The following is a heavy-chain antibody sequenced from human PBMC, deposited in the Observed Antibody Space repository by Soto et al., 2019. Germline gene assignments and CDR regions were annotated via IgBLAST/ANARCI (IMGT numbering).Heavy chain of an antibody. CDR1: GYTFTTYD. Sequence: RASVKVSCKASGYTFTTYDISRVRQATGQGLEWMGWMNPYSGNTGYAQKFQGRVTVTRNTSISTVYMELSGLRPDDTAVYYCARRKERSGPHYFDYWGQGSQVTVSS. J-gene: IGHJ4*02. D-gene: IGHD6-25*01. CDR3: ARRKERSGPHYFDY. V-gene: IGHV1-8*01. CDR2: MNPYSGNT.